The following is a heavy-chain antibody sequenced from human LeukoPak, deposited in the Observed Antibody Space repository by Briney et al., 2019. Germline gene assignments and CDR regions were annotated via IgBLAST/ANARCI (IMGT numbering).Heavy chain of an antibody. V-gene: IGHV3-30*04. CDR2: ISYDGSNK. CDR3: ARDLRGSGWSGDYYYGMDV. CDR1: GFTFSSYA. D-gene: IGHD6-19*01. Sequence: GRSLRLSCAASGFTFSSYAMHWVRQAPGKGLEWVAVISYDGSNKYYADSVKGRFTIPRDNSKNTLYLQMNSLRAEDTAVYYCARDLRGSGWSGDYYYGMDVWGKGTTVTVSS. J-gene: IGHJ6*04.